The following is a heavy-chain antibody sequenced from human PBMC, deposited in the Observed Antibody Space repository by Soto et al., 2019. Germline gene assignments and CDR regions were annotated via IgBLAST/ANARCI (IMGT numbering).Heavy chain of an antibody. CDR3: ARSSVAGRPLFDY. Sequence: QVTLKESGPVLVKPTETLTLTCTVSGFLLSNARMGVSWIRQPPGKALEWLAHIFSNDEKSYTTSLKTRLPISKDTSESQVVLTMTNMDPVDTATYYCARSSVAGRPLFDYWGQGTLVTVSS. CDR2: IFSNDEK. D-gene: IGHD6-6*01. J-gene: IGHJ4*02. CDR1: GFLLSNARMG. V-gene: IGHV2-26*01.